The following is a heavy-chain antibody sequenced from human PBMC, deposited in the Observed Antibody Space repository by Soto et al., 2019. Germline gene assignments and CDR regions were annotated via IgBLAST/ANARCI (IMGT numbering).Heavy chain of an antibody. J-gene: IGHJ4*02. D-gene: IGHD2-2*01. CDR2: ISYDGRNK. V-gene: IGHV3-30-3*01. Sequence: QVQLVESGGGVVQPGRSLRLSCAASGFTFSSYAMHWVRQAPGKGLEWVAVISYDGRNKYYADSVKGRFTISTDNSKKSRYLQMNSLRAEDTAVYYCARDGLGVVVVPAAMPYWGQGTLVTVSS. CDR3: ARDGLGVVVVPAAMPY. CDR1: GFTFSSYA.